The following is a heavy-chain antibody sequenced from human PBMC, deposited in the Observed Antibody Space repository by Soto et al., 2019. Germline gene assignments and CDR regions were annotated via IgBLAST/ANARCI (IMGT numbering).Heavy chain of an antibody. CDR2: LSGSGGST. Sequence: EVQLLESGGGLVQPGGSLRLSCAASGFTFSSYAMSWVRQAPGKGLEWVSALSGSGGSTYYADSVKGRFTISRDNSKNTLYLQMNSLRAEDTAVYYCAKDSLGGSWYNWFDPWGQGTLVTVSS. CDR3: AKDSLGGSWYNWFDP. CDR1: GFTFSSYA. J-gene: IGHJ5*02. D-gene: IGHD6-13*01. V-gene: IGHV3-23*01.